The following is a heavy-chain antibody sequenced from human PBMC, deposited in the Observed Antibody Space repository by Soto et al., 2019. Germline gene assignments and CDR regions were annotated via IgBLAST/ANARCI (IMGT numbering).Heavy chain of an antibody. V-gene: IGHV4-59*08. CDR1: GGSISSYY. J-gene: IGHJ6*02. Sequence: QVQLQESGPGLVKPSETLSLSCTVSGGSISSYYWSWIRQPPGKGMEWIGYVHHSWGSTYNPSLQSRGAISLDTSKSQFSRKRTSVTATDTAVYDCARQGFGALHGLVDVWGQGTTVTVSS. D-gene: IGHD3-10*01. CDR2: VHHSWGS. CDR3: ARQGFGALHGLVDV.